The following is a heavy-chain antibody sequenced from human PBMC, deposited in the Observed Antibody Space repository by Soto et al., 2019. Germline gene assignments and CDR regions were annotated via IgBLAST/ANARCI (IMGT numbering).Heavy chain of an antibody. J-gene: IGHJ5*02. CDR3: VKNSGWFNT. V-gene: IGHV3-23*01. CDR1: GFTFGTTD. Sequence: QLLQSGGGLVQPGGSLTLSCAASGFTFGTTDMSWVRQAPGEGLEWVSTIDGSGGITYYADSVKGRFTISRDNSRNTVYLQMNSPRGDDTARYYCVKNSGWFNTWGQGALATVSS. CDR2: IDGSGGIT. D-gene: IGHD3-10*01.